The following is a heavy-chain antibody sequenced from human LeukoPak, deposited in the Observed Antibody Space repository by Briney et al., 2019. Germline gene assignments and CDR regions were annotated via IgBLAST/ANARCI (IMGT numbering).Heavy chain of an antibody. D-gene: IGHD3-10*01. Sequence: ASVTVSCKASGYTFTGYYMHWVRQAPGQGLEWMGWINPNSGGTNYAQKFQGRVTMTRDTSISTAYMELSRLRSDDTAVYYCAREGEIYKHLDYWGQGTLVTVSS. CDR2: INPNSGGT. CDR1: GYTFTGYY. CDR3: AREGEIYKHLDY. V-gene: IGHV1-2*02. J-gene: IGHJ4*02.